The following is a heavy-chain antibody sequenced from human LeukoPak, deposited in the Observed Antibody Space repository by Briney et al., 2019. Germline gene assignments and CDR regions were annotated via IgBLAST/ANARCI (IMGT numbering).Heavy chain of an antibody. J-gene: IGHJ6*02. Sequence: SETLSLTCAVYGGSFSGYYWCWIRQPPGKGLEWIGEINHSGSTNYNPSLKSRVTISVDTSKNQFSLKLSSVTAADTAVYYCARAYYYDSSGYYGSVRHYYGMDVWGQGTTVTVSS. D-gene: IGHD3-22*01. CDR1: GGSFSGYY. V-gene: IGHV4-34*01. CDR3: ARAYYYDSSGYYGSVRHYYGMDV. CDR2: INHSGST.